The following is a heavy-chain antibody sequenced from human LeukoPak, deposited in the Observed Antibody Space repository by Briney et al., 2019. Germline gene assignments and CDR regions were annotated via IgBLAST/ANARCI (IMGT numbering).Heavy chain of an antibody. CDR1: GYTFTSYG. CDR2: ISAYNGNT. D-gene: IGHD3-10*02. J-gene: IGHJ6*03. Sequence: ASVKVSCKASGYTFTSYGISWVRQAPGQGLEWMGWISAYNGNTNYAQKFQGRVTMTRDTSISTAYMELSRLRSDDTAVYYCARDQSSLFGDYYMDVWGKGTTVTVSS. V-gene: IGHV1-18*01. CDR3: ARDQSSLFGDYYMDV.